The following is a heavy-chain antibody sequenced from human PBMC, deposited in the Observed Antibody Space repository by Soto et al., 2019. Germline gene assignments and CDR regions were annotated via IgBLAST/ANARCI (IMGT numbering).Heavy chain of an antibody. J-gene: IGHJ6*02. CDR1: GFTFSSYW. D-gene: IGHD6-6*01. CDR2: IKQDGSEK. CDR3: ARDMSIAARLRYYYYGMDV. V-gene: IGHV3-7*01. Sequence: SGGGLVQPGGSLRLPCAASGFTFSSYWMSWVRQAPGKGLEWVANIKQDGSEKYYVDSVKGRFTISRDNAKNSLYLQMNSLRAEDTAVYYCARDMSIAARLRYYYYGMDVWGQGTTVTVSS.